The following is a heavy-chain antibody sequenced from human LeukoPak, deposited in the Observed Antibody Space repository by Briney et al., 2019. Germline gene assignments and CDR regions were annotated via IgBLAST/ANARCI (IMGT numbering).Heavy chain of an antibody. CDR3: AKDSAFVAPI. J-gene: IGHJ3*02. Sequence: PGGSLRLSCAASGFTFSSYGMHWVRQAPGKGLEWVAVISYDGSNKYYADSVKGRFTISRDNSKNTLYLQMNSLRAEDTAVYYCAKDSAFVAPIWGQGTMVTVSS. CDR1: GFTFSSYG. D-gene: IGHD2-21*01. CDR2: ISYDGSNK. V-gene: IGHV3-30*18.